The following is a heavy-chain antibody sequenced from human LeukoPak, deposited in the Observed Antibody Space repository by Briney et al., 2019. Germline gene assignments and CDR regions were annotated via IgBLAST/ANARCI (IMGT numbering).Heavy chain of an antibody. Sequence: SETLSLTCTVSGGSITISSYYWGWIRQPPGKGLEWIGSIYYSGNTYYNPSLKSRVTISVDTSKHQFSLNLSSVTAADTAIYFCARGLLYSGSFARNWFDSWGQGTLVTVSS. V-gene: IGHV4-39*01. D-gene: IGHD1-26*01. CDR2: IYYSGNT. CDR1: GGSITISSYY. CDR3: ARGLLYSGSFARNWFDS. J-gene: IGHJ5*01.